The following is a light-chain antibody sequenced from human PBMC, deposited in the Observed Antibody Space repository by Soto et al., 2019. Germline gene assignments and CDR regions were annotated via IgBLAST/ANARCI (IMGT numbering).Light chain of an antibody. CDR1: QSVSSS. CDR2: GAS. V-gene: IGKV3-11*01. Sequence: EIVLTQSPATLSLSPGERATLSCRASQSVSSSLAWYQQKPGQAPRLLIYGASNGAAGIPARFSGTGSGTDFTLTISSLEPDDFAVYYCQQRYNWPLTFGQGTRVEIE. CDR3: QQRYNWPLT. J-gene: IGKJ4*01.